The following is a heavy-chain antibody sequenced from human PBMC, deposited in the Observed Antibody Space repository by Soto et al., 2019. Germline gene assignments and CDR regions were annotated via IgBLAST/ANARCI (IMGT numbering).Heavy chain of an antibody. D-gene: IGHD6-13*01. CDR1: GYSFTSHW. CDR2: IYPGDSDT. V-gene: IGHV5-51*01. Sequence: PGESLKISCKGSGYSFTSHWIGWVRQMPGKGLEWMGIIYPGDSDTRYSPSFQGQVTISADKSISTAYLQWSSLKASDTAMYYCAREQQLVRNYYYGMDVWGQGTTVTVSS. J-gene: IGHJ6*02. CDR3: AREQQLVRNYYYGMDV.